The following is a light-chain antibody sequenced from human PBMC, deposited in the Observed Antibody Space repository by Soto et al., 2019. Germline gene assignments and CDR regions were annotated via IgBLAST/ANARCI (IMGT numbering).Light chain of an antibody. J-gene: IGKJ3*01. Sequence: DIQMTQSPSSLSASVGDRVTITCQASQDISKYLNWYQQKPGKAPKLLIYDASNLETGVPSRFSGSGSGTDFTLTINSLQPEDIAKYYCQQYKSLLSFGPGTKGDIK. V-gene: IGKV1-33*01. CDR1: QDISKY. CDR3: QQYKSLLS. CDR2: DAS.